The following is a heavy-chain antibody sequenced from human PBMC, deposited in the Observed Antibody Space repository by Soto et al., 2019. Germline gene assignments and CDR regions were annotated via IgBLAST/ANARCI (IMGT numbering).Heavy chain of an antibody. CDR3: ARGRSGTQYYSPMDV. D-gene: IGHD4-4*01. J-gene: IGHJ6*02. CDR2: ISSSGRYI. Sequence: PGGSLRLSCAASGFTSSDHSMNWVRQAPGKGLEWVSSISSSGRYIYYADSVKGRFTISRDNARNSLYLQMTSLRTEDTAMYYCARGRSGTQYYSPMDVWGQGTTVTVSS. V-gene: IGHV3-21*01. CDR1: GFTSSDHS.